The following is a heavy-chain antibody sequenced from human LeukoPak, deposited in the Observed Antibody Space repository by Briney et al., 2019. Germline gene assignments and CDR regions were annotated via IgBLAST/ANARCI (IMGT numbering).Heavy chain of an antibody. CDR1: GGSISSYY. CDR3: ARVDSSNWYEYRGYFDY. D-gene: IGHD6-13*01. J-gene: IGHJ4*02. V-gene: IGHV4-59*01. Sequence: KTSETLSLTCTVSGGSISSYYWCWIRQPPGKGLEWIGYIYYSGSTNYNPSLKSRVTISVDTSKNQFSLKLSSVTAADTAVYYCARVDSSNWYEYRGYFDYWGQGTLVTVSS. CDR2: IYYSGST.